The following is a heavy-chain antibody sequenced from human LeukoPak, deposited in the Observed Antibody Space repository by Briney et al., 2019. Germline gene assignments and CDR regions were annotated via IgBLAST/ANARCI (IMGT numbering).Heavy chain of an antibody. J-gene: IGHJ4*02. V-gene: IGHV4-61*02. CDR2: IYNSGST. Sequence: PSQTLSLTCNVSGGSLSRGSYYWNWIRQPAGKGLEWMGRIYNSGSTNYNPSLKSRVTISTDMSKNQFSLKLTSVTAADTAVYYCARQTRGWVGEIDYWGQGTLVTVSS. CDR1: GGSLSRGSYY. CDR3: ARQTRGWVGEIDY. D-gene: IGHD3-16*01.